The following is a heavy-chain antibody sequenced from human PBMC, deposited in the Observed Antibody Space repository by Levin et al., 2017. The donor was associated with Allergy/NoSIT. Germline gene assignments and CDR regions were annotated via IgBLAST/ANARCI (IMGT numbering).Heavy chain of an antibody. V-gene: IGHV4-39*07. CDR3: SRGFRFAGSAPCYFDH. Sequence: PSETLSLTCTVSGGSINSDTYYWAWIRQPPGKGLEWIGTIQFSGNTYYNPSLNGRVTVSVETSKNQFSLDLKSVTAADTAVYFCSRGFRFAGSAPCYFDHWGQGTLVPVSS. D-gene: IGHD1-26*01. CDR1: GGSINSDTYY. CDR2: IQFSGNT. J-gene: IGHJ4*02.